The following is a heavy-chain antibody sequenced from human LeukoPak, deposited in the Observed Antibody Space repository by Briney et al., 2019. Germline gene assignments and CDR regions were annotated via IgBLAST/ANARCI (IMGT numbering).Heavy chain of an antibody. D-gene: IGHD4-17*01. CDR3: AKAPRSTVTYYYYYYMDV. Sequence: GGSLRLSXAASGFTFSSYGMHWVRQARGKGLEWVAVIWYDGSNKYYADSVKGRFTISRDNSKNTLYLQMNSLRAEDTAVYYCAKAPRSTVTYYYYYYMDVWGKGTTVTVSS. CDR2: IWYDGSNK. J-gene: IGHJ6*03. V-gene: IGHV3-33*06. CDR1: GFTFSSYG.